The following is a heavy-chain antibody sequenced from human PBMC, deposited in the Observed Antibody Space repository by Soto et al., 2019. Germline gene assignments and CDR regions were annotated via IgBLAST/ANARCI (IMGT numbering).Heavy chain of an antibody. CDR1: GGTFSSYT. V-gene: IGHV1-69*02. Sequence: QVQLVQSGAEVKKPGSSVKVSCKASGGTFSSYTISWVRQAPGQGLEWMGRIIPILGIANYAQKFQGRVTLPADTSTSTAYMELSSLRSEDTAVYYCARLGQGMVVDYWGQGTLVTVSS. CDR2: IIPILGIA. D-gene: IGHD1-26*01. J-gene: IGHJ4*02. CDR3: ARLGQGMVVDY.